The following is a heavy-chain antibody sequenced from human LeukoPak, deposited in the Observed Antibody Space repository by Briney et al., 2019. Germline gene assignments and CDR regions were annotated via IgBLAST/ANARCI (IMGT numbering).Heavy chain of an antibody. CDR3: ARWSDMITFGGVIPTTDY. CDR2: INPNSGGT. J-gene: IGHJ4*02. Sequence: ASVKVSCKASGYTFTGYYMHWVRQAPGQGLECMGWINPNSGGTNYAQKFQGRVTMTRDTSISTAYMELGRLRSDDTAVYYCARWSDMITFGGVIPTTDYWGQGTLVTVSS. D-gene: IGHD3-16*02. V-gene: IGHV1-2*02. CDR1: GYTFTGYY.